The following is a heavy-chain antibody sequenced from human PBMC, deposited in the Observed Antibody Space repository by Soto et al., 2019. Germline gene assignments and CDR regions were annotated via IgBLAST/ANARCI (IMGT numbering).Heavy chain of an antibody. V-gene: IGHV4-59*01. Sequence: SETLSLTCTVSGGSISIYYWSWIRQPPGKGLEWIGYIYYSGSTNYNPSLKSRVTISVDTSKNQFSLKLSSVTAADTAVYYCARTTPYYDYVWGSYRPNNWFDPWGQGTLVTVS. CDR3: ARTTPYYDYVWGSYRPNNWFDP. J-gene: IGHJ5*02. CDR2: IYYSGST. CDR1: GGSISIYY. D-gene: IGHD3-16*02.